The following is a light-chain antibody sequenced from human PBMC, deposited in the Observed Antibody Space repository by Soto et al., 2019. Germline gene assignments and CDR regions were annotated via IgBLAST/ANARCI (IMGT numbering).Light chain of an antibody. CDR2: AAS. Sequence: EIVMTQSPATLSVSPGERATLSCRASQSVRSNLAWYQQKPGQAPRLLIYAASSRATGIPDRFSGSGSGTDFTLTISRLEPEDFAVYYCQQYGSSPLFGQGTKVDIK. CDR1: QSVRSN. CDR3: QQYGSSPL. J-gene: IGKJ1*01. V-gene: IGKV3-20*01.